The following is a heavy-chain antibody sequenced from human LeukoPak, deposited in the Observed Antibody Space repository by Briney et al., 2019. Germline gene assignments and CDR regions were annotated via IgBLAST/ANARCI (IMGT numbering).Heavy chain of an antibody. CDR2: IWYDGSKK. CDR3: ARDLNFDY. CDR1: GFSFSSYG. J-gene: IGHJ4*02. Sequence: TGRSLRLSCAASGFSFSSYGMHWVRQAPGKGLEWVAVIWYDGSKKYYADSVKGRFTISRDNSKNTLYLQMNSLRAEDAAVYYCARDLNFDYWGQGTLVTVSS. V-gene: IGHV3-30*19.